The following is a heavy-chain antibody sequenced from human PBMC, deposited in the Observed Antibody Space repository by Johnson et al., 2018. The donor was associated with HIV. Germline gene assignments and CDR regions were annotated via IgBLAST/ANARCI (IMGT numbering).Heavy chain of an antibody. CDR1: GFTFSSYA. CDR2: ISSNGGST. J-gene: IGHJ3*02. D-gene: IGHD2-2*01. Sequence: VQLVESGGGVVRPGGSLRLSCAASGFTFSSYAMHWVRQAPGKGLEYVSAISSNGGSTYYANSVKGRFTISRDNSKNTLYLQMNSLRAEDTAVYYCARVAPAHYAFDIWGQGTMVTVSS. CDR3: ARVAPAHYAFDI. V-gene: IGHV3-64*01.